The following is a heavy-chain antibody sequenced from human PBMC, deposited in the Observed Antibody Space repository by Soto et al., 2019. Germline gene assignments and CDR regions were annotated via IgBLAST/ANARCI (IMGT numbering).Heavy chain of an antibody. Sequence: LSLTCTVSGGSISNAAYSWSWIRQPPGKGLEWIGYIYPSGMPFYNPSLRSRVTISIDRSNDQFSLNLKSVTAADTAVYYCARERGGYGLFDSWGQGTLVTVSS. D-gene: IGHD5-18*01. CDR1: GGSISNAAYS. V-gene: IGHV4-30-2*01. CDR2: IYPSGMP. J-gene: IGHJ4*02. CDR3: ARERGGYGLFDS.